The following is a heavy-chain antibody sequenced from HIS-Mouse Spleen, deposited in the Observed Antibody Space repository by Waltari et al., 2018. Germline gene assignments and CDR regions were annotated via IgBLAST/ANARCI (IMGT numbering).Heavy chain of an antibody. CDR2: IYYSGST. V-gene: IGHV4-39*07. D-gene: IGHD6-13*01. CDR3: AREIPYSSSWYDWYFDL. Sequence: QLQLQESGPGLVKPSETLSLTCPVSGGSISSSSYHRGWIRQPPGKGLEWIGSIYYSGSTYYNPSLKSRVTISVDTSKNQFSLKLSSVTAADTAVYYCAREIPYSSSWYDWYFDLWGRGTLVTVSS. CDR1: GGSISSSSYH. J-gene: IGHJ2*01.